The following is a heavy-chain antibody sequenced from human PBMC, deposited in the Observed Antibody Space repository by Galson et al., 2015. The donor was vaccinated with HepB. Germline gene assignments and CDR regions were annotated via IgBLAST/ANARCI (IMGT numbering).Heavy chain of an antibody. J-gene: IGHJ4*02. V-gene: IGHV4-31*03. CDR2: ISSSGTT. CDR1: GGSITSDGYY. D-gene: IGHD3-10*01. CDR3: AREYFGSGSEPDY. Sequence: TLSLTCTVSGGSITSDGYYWSWIRQHPGTGLEWIGYISSSGTTYYVPSLERRVTISVDTSKTQFFLNLRSVTYTDTAVYYCAREYFGSGSEPDYWGQGTLVTVSS.